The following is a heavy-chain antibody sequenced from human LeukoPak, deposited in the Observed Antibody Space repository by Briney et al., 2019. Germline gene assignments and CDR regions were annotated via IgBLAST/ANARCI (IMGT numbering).Heavy chain of an antibody. CDR3: ARVYSGSYNY. CDR2: INHSGST. CDR1: GGFFSGYY. Sequence: IPSETLSLTCAVYGGFFSGYYWSWIRQPPGKGLEGIVEINHSGSTNYNPSLESRVTISVDTSKDQFSLKLSSVTAADTAVYCCARVYSGSYNYWGQGTLVTVSS. J-gene: IGHJ4*02. V-gene: IGHV4-34*01. D-gene: IGHD1-26*01.